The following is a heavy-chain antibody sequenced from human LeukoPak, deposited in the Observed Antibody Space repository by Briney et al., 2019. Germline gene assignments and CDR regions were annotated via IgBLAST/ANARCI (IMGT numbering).Heavy chain of an antibody. CDR2: ISGTGGTA. Sequence: PGGSLRLSCAASGFTFSSYAMNWVRQAPGKGLEWVSTISGTGGTAYYADSVKGRFTISRDNAKNSLYLQMNSLRDEDTAVYYCARGYIAVAGTNWFDPWGQGTLVTVSS. J-gene: IGHJ5*02. CDR3: ARGYIAVAGTNWFDP. D-gene: IGHD6-19*01. CDR1: GFTFSSYA. V-gene: IGHV3-23*01.